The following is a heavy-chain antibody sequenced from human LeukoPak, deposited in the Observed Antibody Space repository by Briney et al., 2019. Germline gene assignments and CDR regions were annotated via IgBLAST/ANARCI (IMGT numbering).Heavy chain of an antibody. V-gene: IGHV3-33*01. J-gene: IGHJ6*02. CDR2: IWYDGSNK. CDR1: GFTFSSYG. Sequence: GGSLRLSCAASGFTFSSYGMHWVRQAPGKGLEWVAVIWYDGSNKYYADSVKGRFTISRDNSKNTLYLQMNSLRAEDTAVYYCARDSELDYYYGMDVWGQGTTVTVSS. D-gene: IGHD3-10*01. CDR3: ARDSELDYYYGMDV.